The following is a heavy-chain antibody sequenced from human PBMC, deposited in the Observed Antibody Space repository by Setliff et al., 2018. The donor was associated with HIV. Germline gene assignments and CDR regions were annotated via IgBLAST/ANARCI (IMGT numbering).Heavy chain of an antibody. D-gene: IGHD6-13*01. Sequence: ASVKVSCKASGYTFTTYSLHWVRQAPGQSLEWMGWINVGKGDTKYSQDLQGRITITRDTTANTAYMELSSLRSDDTAVYFCARGLPADGYAFDLWGQGTMVTVSS. CDR1: GYTFTTYS. V-gene: IGHV1-3*01. CDR2: INVGKGDT. CDR3: ARGLPADGYAFDL. J-gene: IGHJ3*01.